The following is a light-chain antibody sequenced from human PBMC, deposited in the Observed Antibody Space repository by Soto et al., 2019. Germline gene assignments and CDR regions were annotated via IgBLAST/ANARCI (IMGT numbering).Light chain of an antibody. J-gene: IGKJ1*01. CDR1: QSVYSN. CDR3: HQRQSWPRT. Sequence: EIVMTQSPATLSVSPGERATLSCRASQSVYSNLAWYQQKPGQAPRFLIYGASTRATGIPARFSASGSGTDFTLTISDVQPEDFALYYCHQRQSWPRTFGQGTKVDIK. CDR2: GAS. V-gene: IGKV3-15*01.